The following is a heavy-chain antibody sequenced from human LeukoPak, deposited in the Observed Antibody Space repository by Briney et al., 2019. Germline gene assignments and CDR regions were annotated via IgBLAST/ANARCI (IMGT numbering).Heavy chain of an antibody. CDR2: IYYSGGT. D-gene: IGHD1-26*01. CDR1: GGSISSYY. Sequence: SETLSLTCTVSGGSISSYYWSWIRQPPGKGLEWIGYIYYSGGTNYNPSLKSRVTMSLDASKNQFSLELNSVTPADTAVYYCARGGNYWPQWWFDPWGRGTLVSVSS. CDR3: ARGGNYWPQWWFDP. J-gene: IGHJ5*02. V-gene: IGHV4-59*01.